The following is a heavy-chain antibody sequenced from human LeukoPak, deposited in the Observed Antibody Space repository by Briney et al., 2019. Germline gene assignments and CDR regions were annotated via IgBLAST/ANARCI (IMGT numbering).Heavy chain of an antibody. V-gene: IGHV3-23*01. J-gene: IGHJ3*02. CDR3: ARDTPVREMATTHDAFDI. Sequence: GGSLRLSCAASGFTFSSYAMSWVRQAPGKGLEWVSAISGSGGSTYYADSVKGRFTISRDNSKNTLYLQMNSLRAEDTAVYYCARDTPVREMATTHDAFDIWGQGTMVTVSS. D-gene: IGHD5-24*01. CDR2: ISGSGGST. CDR1: GFTFSSYA.